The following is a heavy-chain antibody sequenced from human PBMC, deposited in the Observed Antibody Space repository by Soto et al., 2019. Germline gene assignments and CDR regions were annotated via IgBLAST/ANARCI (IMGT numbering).Heavy chain of an antibody. V-gene: IGHV4-39*01. CDR2: IYYSGST. CDR3: ARLMGFAAGSSVGDWFDP. J-gene: IGHJ5*02. D-gene: IGHD6-13*01. CDR1: GGSISSSXYY. Sequence: SETLSLTCTVSGGSISSSXYYXXWIRQPPGKGLEXXGSIYYSGSTYYNPSLKSRVTISVDTSKNQFSLKLSSVTAADTAVYYCARLMGFAAGSSVGDWFDPWGQGTLVTVSS.